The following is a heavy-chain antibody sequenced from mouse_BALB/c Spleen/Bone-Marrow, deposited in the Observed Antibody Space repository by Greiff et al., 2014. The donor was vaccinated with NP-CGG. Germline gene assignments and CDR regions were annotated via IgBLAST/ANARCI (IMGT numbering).Heavy chain of an antibody. CDR2: INPYNGDT. CDR3: ARYYGQGAMDY. CDR1: GYSFTGYF. D-gene: IGHD1-2*01. V-gene: IGHV1-20*02. Sequence: EVMLVESGPELVKPGASVKISCKASGYSFTGYFMNWVMQSHGKSLEWIGRINPYNGDTFYNQKFKGKATLTVDKSSSTAHMELRSLASEDSAVYYCARYYGQGAMDYWGQGTSVTVSS. J-gene: IGHJ4*01.